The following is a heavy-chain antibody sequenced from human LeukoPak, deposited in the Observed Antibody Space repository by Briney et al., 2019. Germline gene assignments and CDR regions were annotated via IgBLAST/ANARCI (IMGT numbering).Heavy chain of an antibody. CDR3: ARDRVGVAAAGTPNHYYYYYMDV. D-gene: IGHD6-13*01. J-gene: IGHJ6*03. Sequence: SETLSLTCTVSGGSISSYYWSWIRQPPGKGLEWVGYIYYSGSTNYNPSLKSRVTISVDTSKNQFSLKLSSVTAADTAVYYCARDRVGVAAAGTPNHYYYYYMDVWGKGTTVTVSS. CDR2: IYYSGST. V-gene: IGHV4-59*01. CDR1: GGSISSYY.